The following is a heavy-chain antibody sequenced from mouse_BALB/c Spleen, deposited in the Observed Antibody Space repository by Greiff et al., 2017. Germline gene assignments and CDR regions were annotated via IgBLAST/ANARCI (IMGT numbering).Heavy chain of an antibody. V-gene: IGHV2-5-1*01. CDR2: IWRGGST. CDR3: AKNEGEADIRKWYFDV. D-gene: IGHD1-1*01. CDR1: GFSLTSYG. J-gene: IGHJ1*01. Sequence: QVQLQQSGPSLVQPSQSLSITCTVSGFSLTSYGVHWVRQSPGKGLEWLGVIWRGGSTDYNAAFMSRLSITKDNSKSQVFFKMNSLQADDTAIYYCAKNEGEADIRKWYFDVWGAGTTVTVSS.